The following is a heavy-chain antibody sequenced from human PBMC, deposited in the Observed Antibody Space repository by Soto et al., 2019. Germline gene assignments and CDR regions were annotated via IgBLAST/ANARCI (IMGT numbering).Heavy chain of an antibody. D-gene: IGHD3-22*01. J-gene: IGHJ6*02. V-gene: IGHV5-51*01. Sequence: GESLKISCKGSGYSFTSYWIGWVRQMPGKGLEWMGIIYPGDSDTRYSPSFQGQVTISADKSISTAYLQWSSLKASDTAMYYCARGGLRSSGYYYSSGMDVWGQGTTVTVSS. CDR2: IYPGDSDT. CDR1: GYSFTSYW. CDR3: ARGGLRSSGYYYSSGMDV.